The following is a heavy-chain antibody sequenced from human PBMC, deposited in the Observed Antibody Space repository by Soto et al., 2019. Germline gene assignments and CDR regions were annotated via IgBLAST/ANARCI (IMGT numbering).Heavy chain of an antibody. CDR1: GFTFSSYA. CDR2: ISGSGGST. J-gene: IGHJ4*02. Sequence: EVQLLESGGGLVQPGGCLRLSCAASGFTFSSYAMSWVRQAPGKGLEWVSAISGSGGSTYYADSVKGRFTISRDNSKNTLYLQMNSLRAEDTAVYYCAAAITICGVAPDYWGQGPLVTVSS. V-gene: IGHV3-23*01. CDR3: AAAITICGVAPDY. D-gene: IGHD3-3*01.